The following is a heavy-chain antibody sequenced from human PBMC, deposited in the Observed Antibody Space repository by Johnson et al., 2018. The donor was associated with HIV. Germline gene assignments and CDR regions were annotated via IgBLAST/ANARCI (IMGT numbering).Heavy chain of an antibody. Sequence: MLLVESGGGLVQPGGSLRLSCAASGFTFSSYWMSWVRQAPGKGLEWVANIKQDGSEKYYVDSVKDRFTISRDNAKNSLYLQMNSLRAEDTAVYYCARVGYGKYGGGAFDIWGQGTMVTVSS. D-gene: IGHD4-23*01. V-gene: IGHV3-7*03. CDR1: GFTFSSYW. CDR3: ARVGYGKYGGGAFDI. J-gene: IGHJ3*02. CDR2: IKQDGSEK.